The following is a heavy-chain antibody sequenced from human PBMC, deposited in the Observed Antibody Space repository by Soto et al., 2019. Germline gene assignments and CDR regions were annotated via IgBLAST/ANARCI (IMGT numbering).Heavy chain of an antibody. Sequence: QVQLVQSGAEVKKPGASVKVSCKASGYTFTSYGISWVRQAPGQGLEWMGWISAYNGNTNYAQKLQGRVTMTTDTXTRXASSELRSLRSDDTAVYYCARSYCSSTSCYAGDNWFDPWGQGTLVTVSS. J-gene: IGHJ5*02. CDR1: GYTFTSYG. D-gene: IGHD2-2*01. V-gene: IGHV1-18*01. CDR3: ARSYCSSTSCYAGDNWFDP. CDR2: ISAYNGNT.